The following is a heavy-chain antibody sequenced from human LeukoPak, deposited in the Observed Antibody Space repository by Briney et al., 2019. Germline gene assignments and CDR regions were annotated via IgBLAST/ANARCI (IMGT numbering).Heavy chain of an antibody. J-gene: IGHJ1*01. V-gene: IGHV3-74*01. CDR2: INGDGRST. Sequence: GGSLRLSCAASGLTLSSYWMHWVRQAPGKGPVWVSRINGDGRSTSYADSVKGRFTISRDNSKNTLYLQMNSLRAEDTAVYYCARGLDLGYFHHWGQGTLVTVSS. CDR1: GLTLSSYW. CDR3: ARGLDLGYFHH. D-gene: IGHD4-11*01.